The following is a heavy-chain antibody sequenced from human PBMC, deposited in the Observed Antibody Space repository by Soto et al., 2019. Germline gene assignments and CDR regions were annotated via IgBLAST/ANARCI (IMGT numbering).Heavy chain of an antibody. Sequence: GSLRLSCAASGFTFSSYGMHWVRQAPGKGLEWVAVISYDGSNKYYADSVKGRFTISRDNSKNTLYLQMNSLRAEDTAVYYCAKDVVVGATTGLGDYYYYYGMDVWGQGTTVTVSS. D-gene: IGHD1-26*01. J-gene: IGHJ6*02. CDR1: GFTFSSYG. CDR2: ISYDGSNK. CDR3: AKDVVVGATTGLGDYYYYYGMDV. V-gene: IGHV3-30*18.